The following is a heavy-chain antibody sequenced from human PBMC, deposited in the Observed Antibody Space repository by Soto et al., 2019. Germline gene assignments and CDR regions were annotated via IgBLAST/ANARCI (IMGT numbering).Heavy chain of an antibody. Sequence: GSLRLSCAASGFTFSSYGMHWVRQAPGKGLEWVAVISYDGSNKYYADSVKGRFTISRDNSKNTLYLQMNSLRAEDTAVYYCAKDVVVGATTGLGDYYYYYGMDVWGQGTTVTVSS. D-gene: IGHD1-26*01. J-gene: IGHJ6*02. CDR1: GFTFSSYG. CDR2: ISYDGSNK. CDR3: AKDVVVGATTGLGDYYYYYGMDV. V-gene: IGHV3-30*18.